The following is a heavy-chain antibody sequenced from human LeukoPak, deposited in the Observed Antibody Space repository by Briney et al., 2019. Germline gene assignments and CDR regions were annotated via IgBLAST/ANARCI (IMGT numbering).Heavy chain of an antibody. CDR2: ISWNSGSI. CDR1: GFTFDDYA. Sequence: PGRSLRLSCAASGFTFDDYAMHWVRQAPGKGLEWVSGISWNSGSIAYADSVKGRFTISRDNAKNSLYLQMNSLRAEGAALYYCAKGISVFGVGGGFDYWGQGTLVTVSS. V-gene: IGHV3-9*01. CDR3: AKGISVFGVGGGFDY. J-gene: IGHJ4*02. D-gene: IGHD3-3*01.